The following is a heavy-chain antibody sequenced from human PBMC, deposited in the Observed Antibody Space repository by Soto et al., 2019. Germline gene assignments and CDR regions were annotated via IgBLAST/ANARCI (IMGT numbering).Heavy chain of an antibody. CDR2: INPYNGGT. J-gene: IGHJ4*02. D-gene: IGHD3-3*01. CDR1: GYTFTDYH. Sequence: VHLLQSGAEVKKPGASVKVSCKDSGYTFTDYHLHWVRQAPGQGLEWMGWINPYNGGTNSAQKFHDRLPLTRDTSIGTAYIELSSLRADDTAIYFCATEASISRGPNPLADLGQGTRVTVSS. CDR3: ATEASISRGPNPLAD. V-gene: IGHV1-2*02.